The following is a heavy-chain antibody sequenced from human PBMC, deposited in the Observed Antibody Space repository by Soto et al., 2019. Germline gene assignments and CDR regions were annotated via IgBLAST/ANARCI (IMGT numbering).Heavy chain of an antibody. CDR2: IYYSGST. CDR1: GGSISSYY. CDR3: ARAKIYDSRGDYYYGMDV. J-gene: IGHJ6*02. Sequence: SETLSLTCTVSGGSISSYYLSWIRQPPGKGLEWIGYIYYSGSTNYNPSLKSRVTISVDTSKNQFSLKLSSVTAAHTAVYYCARAKIYDSRGDYYYGMDVWGQGTTVTVSS. D-gene: IGHD3-22*01. V-gene: IGHV4-59*01.